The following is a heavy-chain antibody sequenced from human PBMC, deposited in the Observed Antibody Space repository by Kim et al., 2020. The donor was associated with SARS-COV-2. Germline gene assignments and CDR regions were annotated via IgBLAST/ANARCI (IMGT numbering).Heavy chain of an antibody. Sequence: TTTYCPALKSRFTISVHTSKTRFSLTLSSVTAADTAVYYCARISSAFDIWGQGTMVTVSS. CDR3: ARISSAFDI. V-gene: IGHV4-34*01. J-gene: IGHJ3*02. CDR2: TT.